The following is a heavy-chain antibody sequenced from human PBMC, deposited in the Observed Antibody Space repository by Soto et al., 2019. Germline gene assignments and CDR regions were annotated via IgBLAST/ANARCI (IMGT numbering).Heavy chain of an antibody. Sequence: GGSLRLSCVVSGFTFSMYWMHWVRQVPGQSPFWVSRISDDGTTTNYADSVRGRFTISRDSAENSLNLQMNSLRVEDTAVYYCVTSLSGYYYSYWGQGALVTVSS. CDR2: ISDDGTTT. CDR1: GFTFSMYW. CDR3: VTSLSGYYYSY. V-gene: IGHV3-74*01. J-gene: IGHJ4*02. D-gene: IGHD3-22*01.